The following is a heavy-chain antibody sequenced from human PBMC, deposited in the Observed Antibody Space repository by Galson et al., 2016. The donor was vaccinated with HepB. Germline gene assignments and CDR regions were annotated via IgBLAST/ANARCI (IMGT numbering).Heavy chain of an antibody. Sequence: SVKVSCKASGYSFTSYYVHWARQAPGQGLEWLGMINPSSGRPTYAPTFEDRVTMTRDTSTSTVSMELSSLKSGDTAVYYCARGGHTSSSSNNWFDPWGQGTLVTVSS. D-gene: IGHD6-6*01. V-gene: IGHV1-46*01. CDR1: GYSFTSYY. J-gene: IGHJ5*02. CDR2: INPSSGRP. CDR3: ARGGHTSSSSNNWFDP.